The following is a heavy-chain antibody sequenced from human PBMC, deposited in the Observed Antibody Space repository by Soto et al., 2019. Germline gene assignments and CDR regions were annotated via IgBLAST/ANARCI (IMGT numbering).Heavy chain of an antibody. J-gene: IGHJ4*02. CDR2: ISADNGNT. Sequence: QIQLVQSGAEVKKPGASVKVSCKASGYTFSSYHITWVLQAPGQGLEWMGWISADNGNTNYAQNLQGRVTMTTDPSTSTAYMELRSLRSDDTAVYYCARDLPPVDYWGQGTLVTVSS. CDR1: GYTFSSYH. CDR3: ARDLPPVDY. V-gene: IGHV1-18*01.